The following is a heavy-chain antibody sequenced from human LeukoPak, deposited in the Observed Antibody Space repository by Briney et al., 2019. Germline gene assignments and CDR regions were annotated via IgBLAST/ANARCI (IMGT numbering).Heavy chain of an antibody. CDR3: ARRGELRYFDWLYAFDP. V-gene: IGHV4-39*01. J-gene: IGHJ5*02. Sequence: SETLSLTCTVSGGSISISSYYWGWIPQPPGKGLEGSGSIYYSGSTYYNPSLKRRVTISVDTSKNQFSLKLSSVTAADTAVYYCARRGELRYFDWLYAFDPWGQGTLVTVSS. CDR1: GGSISISSYY. D-gene: IGHD3-9*01. CDR2: IYYSGST.